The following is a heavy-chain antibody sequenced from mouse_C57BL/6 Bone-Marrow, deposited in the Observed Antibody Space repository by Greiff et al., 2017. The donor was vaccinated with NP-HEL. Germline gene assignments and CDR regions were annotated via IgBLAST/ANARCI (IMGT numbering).Heavy chain of an antibody. CDR1: GYTFTSYW. J-gene: IGHJ4*01. D-gene: IGHD1-1*01. CDR3: ARLDYYGSSSHYYAMDY. CDR2: IHPNSGST. Sequence: VQLQQPGAELVKPGASVKLSCKASGYTFTSYWMHWVKQRPGQGLEWIGMIHPNSGSTNYNEKFKSKATLTVDKSSSTAYMQLSSLTSEDSAVYYCARLDYYGSSSHYYAMDYWGQGTSVTVSS. V-gene: IGHV1-64*01.